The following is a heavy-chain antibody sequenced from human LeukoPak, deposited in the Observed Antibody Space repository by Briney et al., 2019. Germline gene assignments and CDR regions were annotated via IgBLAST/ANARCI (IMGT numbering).Heavy chain of an antibody. V-gene: IGHV3-7*01. CDR2: IKPDGSET. CDR1: GFTFGKSW. J-gene: IGHJ4*02. Sequence: GGSRRLSCAASGFTFGKSWMTWVRQAPGKGLDWVANIKPDGSETYYVDSVMGRFTISRDNAKNSVYLQMNSLRAEDTAVYYCARDRSISGVVTIDFWGQGTLVTVSS. D-gene: IGHD3-3*01. CDR3: ARDRSISGVVTIDF.